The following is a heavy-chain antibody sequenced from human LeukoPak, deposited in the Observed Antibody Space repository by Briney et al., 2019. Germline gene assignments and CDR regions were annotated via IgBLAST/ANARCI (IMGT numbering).Heavy chain of an antibody. Sequence: GGSLRLSCAASGFTFSSYWMSWVRQAPWRGLEWVANIKPRGSEKYYVDSVKGRFTISRDNAKNSLYLQMNSLRAEDTAVYYCARSPRLLWFGESPLSNGFDIWGQGTMVTVSS. J-gene: IGHJ3*02. CDR3: ARSPRLLWFGESPLSNGFDI. CDR1: GFTFSSYW. CDR2: IKPRGSEK. V-gene: IGHV3-7*01. D-gene: IGHD3-10*01.